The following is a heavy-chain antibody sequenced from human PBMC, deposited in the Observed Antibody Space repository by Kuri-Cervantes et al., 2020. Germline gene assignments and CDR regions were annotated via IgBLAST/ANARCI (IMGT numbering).Heavy chain of an antibody. CDR1: GYYFTSYW. CDR2: IYPGDSDT. V-gene: IGHV5-51*01. Sequence: GESLKISCKSSGYYFTSYWIGWVRQMPGKGLEWMGIIYPGDSDTRYSPSFQGLVTISADKSISTAYLQWSSLKASDTAMYYCARLGIPRRYYFDYWGQGTLGTGAS. D-gene: IGHD1-1*01. J-gene: IGHJ4*02. CDR3: ARLGIPRRYYFDY.